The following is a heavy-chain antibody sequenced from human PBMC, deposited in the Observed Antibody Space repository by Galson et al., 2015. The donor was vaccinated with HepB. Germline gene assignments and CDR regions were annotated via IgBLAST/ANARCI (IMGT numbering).Heavy chain of an antibody. CDR3: ARDQGIAAAVAAVDY. CDR2: ISSSSSTI. V-gene: IGHV3-48*04. Sequence: SLRLSCAASGFTFSSYSMNWVRQAPGKGLEWVSCISSSSSTIYYADSVKGRFTISRVNAKNSLYLQMNSLRAEDTAVYYCARDQGIAAAVAAVDYWGQGTLVTVSS. CDR1: GFTFSSYS. D-gene: IGHD6-13*01. J-gene: IGHJ4*02.